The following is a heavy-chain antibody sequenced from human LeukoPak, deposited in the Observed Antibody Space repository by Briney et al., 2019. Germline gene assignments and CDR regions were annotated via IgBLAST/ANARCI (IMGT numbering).Heavy chain of an antibody. CDR1: GGSISSGGYS. CDR2: IYYSGTT. Sequence: PSETLSLTCAVSGGSISSGGYSWSWIRQPPGKGLEWIGYIYYSGTTYYSPSLKSRISMSVDSSKNQFSLKLSSVTAADTAVYYCARHVVGAIPLPYFDYWGQGTLVTVSS. D-gene: IGHD1-26*01. J-gene: IGHJ4*02. CDR3: ARHVVGAIPLPYFDY. V-gene: IGHV4-30-4*07.